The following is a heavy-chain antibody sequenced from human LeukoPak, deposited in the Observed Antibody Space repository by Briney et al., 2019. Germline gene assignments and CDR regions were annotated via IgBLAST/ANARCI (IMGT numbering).Heavy chain of an antibody. V-gene: IGHV3-9*01. Sequence: PGGSLRLSCAASGFTFDDYAMHWVRQAPGKGLEWVSGISWNSGSIGYADSVKGRFTISRDNAKNSLYLQMNSLRAEDTAVYCCARPGSGSRPLYYYYYYYMDVWGKGTTVTISS. D-gene: IGHD3-10*01. CDR3: ARPGSGSRPLYYYYYYYMDV. J-gene: IGHJ6*03. CDR2: ISWNSGSI. CDR1: GFTFDDYA.